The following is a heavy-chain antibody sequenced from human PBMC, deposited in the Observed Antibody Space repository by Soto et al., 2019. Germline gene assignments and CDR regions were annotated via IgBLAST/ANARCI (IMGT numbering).Heavy chain of an antibody. D-gene: IGHD5-12*01. V-gene: IGHV3-30*18. J-gene: IGHJ3*02. CDR2: ISYDVSNK. Sequence: QVQLVESGGSVVQPGRSLRLSCAASGFTFSSYGMHWVRQAPGKGLEWVAVISYDVSNKYYADSVKGRLTISRDNSKNTLYLQMNSLRGEDTAVYYCAKDNGSGCDWLRVGDASDIWGQGTMVTVSS. CDR1: GFTFSSYG. CDR3: AKDNGSGCDWLRVGDASDI.